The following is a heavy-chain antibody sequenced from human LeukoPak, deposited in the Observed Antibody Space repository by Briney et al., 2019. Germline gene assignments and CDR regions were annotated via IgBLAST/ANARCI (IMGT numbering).Heavy chain of an antibody. CDR3: TTHTTTMGNFDY. V-gene: IGHV3-74*03. CDR1: GFILRSHW. Sequence: GGSLRLSCAASGFILRSHWMQGVRQATGKGGVWVTRIRRYGSRTLYVDSVKGRFTISRDNAKNTLYLQMNSLSAEDTAVYYCTTHTTTMGNFDYWGQGTLVTVSS. CDR2: IRRYGSRT. D-gene: IGHD4-23*01. J-gene: IGHJ4*02.